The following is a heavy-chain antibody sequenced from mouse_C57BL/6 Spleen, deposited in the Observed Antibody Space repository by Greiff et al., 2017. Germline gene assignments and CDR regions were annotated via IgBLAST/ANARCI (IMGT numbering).Heavy chain of an antibody. CDR3: ARKALTTVVEPLDY. J-gene: IGHJ2*01. Sequence: QVQLQQSGAELARPGASVKLSCKASGYTFTSYGISWVKQRTGQGLEWIGEIYPRSGNTYYNEKFKGKATLTADKSSSTAYMELRSLTSEDSAVYFCARKALTTVVEPLDYWGQGTTLTVSS. D-gene: IGHD1-1*01. CDR2: IYPRSGNT. CDR1: GYTFTSYG. V-gene: IGHV1-81*01.